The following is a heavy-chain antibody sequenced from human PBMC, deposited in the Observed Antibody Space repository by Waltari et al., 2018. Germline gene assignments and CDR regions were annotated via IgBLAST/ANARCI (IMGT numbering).Heavy chain of an antibody. Sequence: QVQLVQSGDEVKKPGSSVRVSCKASGGTFSSSAISWDPKAPGQGLEWRGWIIPICGTANYAQKFQGRVTITADESTSTAYMELSSLRSEDTAVYYCARESRQVLIATHDAFDIWGQGTMVTVSS. CDR2: IIPICGTA. CDR1: GGTFSSSA. D-gene: IGHD2-21*01. V-gene: IGHV1-69*13. J-gene: IGHJ3*02. CDR3: ARESRQVLIATHDAFDI.